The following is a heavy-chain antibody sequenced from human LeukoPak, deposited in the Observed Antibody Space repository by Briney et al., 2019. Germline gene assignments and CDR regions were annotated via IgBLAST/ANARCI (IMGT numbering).Heavy chain of an antibody. CDR1: GGSISSYY. V-gene: IGHV4-59*01. CDR2: IYYSGST. CDR3: ARALVFNYYDFWSGYYHWFDP. D-gene: IGHD3-3*01. Sequence: SETLSLTCTVSGGSISSYYWSWIRQPPGKGLEWMGYIYYSGSTNYNPSLKSRVTISVDTSKNQFSLKLSSVTAADTAVYYCARALVFNYYDFWSGYYHWFDPWGQGTLVTVSS. J-gene: IGHJ5*02.